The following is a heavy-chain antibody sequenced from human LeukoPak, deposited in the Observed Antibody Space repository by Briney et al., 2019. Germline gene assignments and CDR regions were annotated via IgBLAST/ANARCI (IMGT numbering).Heavy chain of an antibody. Sequence: GGSLRLSCAASGFIFDDYGMHWVRQVPGKGLEWVSGISWNSATIAYADSVKGRFTISRDNAKNSLNLQMNSLTVEDRALYYCVRDRCRGSCYDFDFWGQGTLVTVSS. CDR1: GFIFDDYG. V-gene: IGHV3-9*01. D-gene: IGHD2-15*01. CDR3: VRDRCRGSCYDFDF. J-gene: IGHJ4*02. CDR2: ISWNSATI.